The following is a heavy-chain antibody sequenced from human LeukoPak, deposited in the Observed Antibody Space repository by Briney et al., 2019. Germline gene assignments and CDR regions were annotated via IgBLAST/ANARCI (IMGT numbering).Heavy chain of an antibody. CDR2: IRYDGSNK. D-gene: IGHD5-18*01. J-gene: IGHJ6*03. V-gene: IGHV3-30*02. Sequence: PGGSLRLSCAASGFTFSSYGMHWVRQAPGKGLEWVTFIRYDGSNKYYADSMKGRFTISRDNAKNTLYLQMNSLRAEDTAVYYCARDQWLQSDYMDVWGKGTTVTVSS. CDR3: ARDQWLQSDYMDV. CDR1: GFTFSSYG.